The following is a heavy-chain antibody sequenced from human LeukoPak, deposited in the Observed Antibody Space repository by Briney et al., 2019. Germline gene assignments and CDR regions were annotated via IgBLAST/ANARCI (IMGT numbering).Heavy chain of an antibody. Sequence: KPSETLSLXCAVSGYSISSGYYWSWIRQPPGKGLEWIGSIYHSGSTYYNPSLKSRVTISVDTSKNQFSLKLSSVTAADTAVYYCARPKSTYYTDAFDIWGQGTMVTVSS. J-gene: IGHJ3*02. D-gene: IGHD3-3*01. V-gene: IGHV4-38-2*01. CDR2: IYHSGST. CDR3: ARPKSTYYTDAFDI. CDR1: GYSISSGYY.